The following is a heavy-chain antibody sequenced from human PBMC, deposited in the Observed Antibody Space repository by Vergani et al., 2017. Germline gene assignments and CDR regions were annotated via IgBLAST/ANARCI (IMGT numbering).Heavy chain of an antibody. J-gene: IGHJ4*02. Sequence: QVQVVQSGAEVKKSGASVTVSCKTSGYTFSNYYMHWVRQAPGQGLEWMGIINPSGGHTNYDQKFQGRVTMTRDKSTSTFYMELSSLRSEDTAIYYCARGDYGILNGSRYWGQGTLVTVSA. V-gene: IGHV1-46*03. CDR2: INPSGGHT. D-gene: IGHD3-9*01. CDR3: ARGDYGILNGSRY. CDR1: GYTFSNYY.